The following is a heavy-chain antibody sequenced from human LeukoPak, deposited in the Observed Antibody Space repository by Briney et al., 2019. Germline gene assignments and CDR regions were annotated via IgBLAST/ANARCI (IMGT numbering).Heavy chain of an antibody. CDR2: IYYSGST. J-gene: IGHJ4*02. D-gene: IGHD3-10*01. CDR3: ARALDYYISGTYELAFDY. CDR1: GGSISSHY. Sequence: SSETLSLTCSVSGGSISSHYWTWVRQPPGKELEWIGYIYYSGSTNYNPSLKSRVTISVDTSKNQFSLKLSSVTAADTAVYYCARALDYYISGTYELAFDYWGQGTQVTVSS. V-gene: IGHV4-59*11.